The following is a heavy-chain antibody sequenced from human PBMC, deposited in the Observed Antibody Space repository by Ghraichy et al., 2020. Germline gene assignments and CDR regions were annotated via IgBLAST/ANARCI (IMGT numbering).Heavy chain of an antibody. CDR3: ARTGFGVAPWRLNYGMDV. J-gene: IGHJ6*02. CDR2: IYTSGST. CDR1: GGSISSYY. V-gene: IGHV4-4*07. Sequence: SQTLSLTCTVSGGSISSYYWSWIRQPAGKGLEWIGRIYTSGSTNYNPSLKSRVTMSVDTSKNQFSLKLSSVTAADTAVYYCARTGFGVAPWRLNYGMDVWGHGTTVTVSS. D-gene: IGHD3-3*01.